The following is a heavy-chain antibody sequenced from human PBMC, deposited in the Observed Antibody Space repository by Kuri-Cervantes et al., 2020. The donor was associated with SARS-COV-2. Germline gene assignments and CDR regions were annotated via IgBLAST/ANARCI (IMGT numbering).Heavy chain of an antibody. CDR1: GYTFTDYY. D-gene: IGHD3-10*01. J-gene: IGHJ4*02. CDR2: INPHSGGT. V-gene: IGHV1-2*04. Sequence: ASVKVSCKASGYTFTDYYMHGGRQAPGQGLEWMVWINPHSGGTNYAQKFQGWVAMTRDTSLSTAYMELSRLRSDDTAVYYCARGEGVRGLMGLFQWRGAGPLDFWGQGTLVTVSS. CDR3: ARGEGVRGLMGLFQWRGAGPLDF.